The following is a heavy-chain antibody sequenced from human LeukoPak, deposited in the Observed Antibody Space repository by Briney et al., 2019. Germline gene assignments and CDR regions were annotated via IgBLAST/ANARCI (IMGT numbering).Heavy chain of an antibody. Sequence: SETLSLTCTVSGGSISSYYWSWIRQPPGKGLEWIGYIYYSGSINYNPSLKSRVTISVDTSKNQFSLKLSSVTAADTAVYYCARARTSQQLVPIIWFDPWGQGTLVTVSS. CDR3: ARARTSQQLVPIIWFDP. CDR1: GGSISSYY. V-gene: IGHV4-59*01. D-gene: IGHD6-13*01. J-gene: IGHJ5*02. CDR2: IYYSGSI.